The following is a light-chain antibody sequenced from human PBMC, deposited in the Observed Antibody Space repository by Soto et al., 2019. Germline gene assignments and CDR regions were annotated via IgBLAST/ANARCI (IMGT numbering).Light chain of an antibody. J-gene: IGLJ1*01. V-gene: IGLV1-44*01. CDR2: SDN. CDR3: AAWDGSLNGLYV. Sequence: QSVLTQPPSASGTPGQTVTISCFGTDSSIGENTVHWYQHLPGAAPKLLIYSDNHRPSGVPDRFSGSKSGTSASLAISGLQSEDEADYYCAAWDGSLNGLYVFGPGTKLTVL. CDR1: DSSIGENT.